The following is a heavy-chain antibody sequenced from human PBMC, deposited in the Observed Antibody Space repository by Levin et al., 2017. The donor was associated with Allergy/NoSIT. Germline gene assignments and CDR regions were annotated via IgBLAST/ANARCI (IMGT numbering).Heavy chain of an antibody. CDR1: GFTFSSYG. J-gene: IGHJ6*02. Sequence: GGSLRLSCAASGFTFSSYGMHWVRQAPGKGLEWVAVISYDGSNKYYADSVKGRFTISRDNSKNTLYLQMNSLRAEDTAVYYCAKESVLCSSTSCYGMDVWGQGTTVTVSS. CDR2: ISYDGSNK. D-gene: IGHD2-2*01. V-gene: IGHV3-30*18. CDR3: AKESVLCSSTSCYGMDV.